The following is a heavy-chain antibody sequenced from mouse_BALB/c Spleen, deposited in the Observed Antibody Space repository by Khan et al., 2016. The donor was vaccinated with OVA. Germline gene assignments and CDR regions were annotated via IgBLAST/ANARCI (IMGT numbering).Heavy chain of an antibody. Sequence: EVQLVESGGGLVQPGGSRKLSCAASGFTFSRFGMHWVRQAPEKGLEWVAYISSGSSSIYYADTVKGRFTISRDNPKNTLFLQMTSLRSEDTAMYYCARESNFDYWGQGTTPTVSS. CDR3: ARESNFDY. V-gene: IGHV5-17*02. D-gene: IGHD6-2*01. CDR2: ISSGSSSI. CDR1: GFTFSRFG. J-gene: IGHJ2*01.